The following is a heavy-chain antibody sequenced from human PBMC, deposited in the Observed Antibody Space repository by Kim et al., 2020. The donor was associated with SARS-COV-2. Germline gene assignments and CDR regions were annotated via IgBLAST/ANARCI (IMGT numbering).Heavy chain of an antibody. D-gene: IGHD3-9*01. CDR2: INIDGDST. Sequence: GGSLRLSCAASGFTFSSYWMHWVRQAPGKGLVWVSRINIDGDSTKYADSVKGRFTISRDNAKNTLYLQMNSLRAEDTAVYYCARASYDILTGYDSSFDLWGRGTLVTVSS. CDR1: GFTFSSYW. V-gene: IGHV3-74*03. J-gene: IGHJ2*01. CDR3: ARASYDILTGYDSSFDL.